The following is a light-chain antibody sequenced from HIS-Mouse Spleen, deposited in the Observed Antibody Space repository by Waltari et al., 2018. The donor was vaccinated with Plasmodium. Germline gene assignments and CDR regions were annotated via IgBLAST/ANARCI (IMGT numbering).Light chain of an antibody. CDR1: QDISNY. J-gene: IGKJ4*01. Sequence: DIHMTQFPSSLSASVGDRVTITCQASQDISNYLNWYQQNPGKAPKLLIYDESNLETGVPSRFSGSGSGTDFTFTISSLQPEDIATYYCQQYDNLLTFGGGTKVEIK. V-gene: IGKV1-33*01. CDR3: QQYDNLLT. CDR2: DES.